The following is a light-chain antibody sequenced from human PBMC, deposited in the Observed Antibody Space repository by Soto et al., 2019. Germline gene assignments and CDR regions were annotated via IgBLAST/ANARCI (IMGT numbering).Light chain of an antibody. CDR1: QSFISIS. V-gene: IGKV3-20*01. J-gene: IGKJ5*01. CDR3: QQYNKWPPLT. Sequence: EIVLTQSPGTLSLSPGERATLSCRASQSFISISLSFYLHKPGQAPRLLSYDTSSRATGIPDRFSGSGSGTDFTLTIYSLQSEDFAVYYCQQYNKWPPLTFGQGTRLEI. CDR2: DTS.